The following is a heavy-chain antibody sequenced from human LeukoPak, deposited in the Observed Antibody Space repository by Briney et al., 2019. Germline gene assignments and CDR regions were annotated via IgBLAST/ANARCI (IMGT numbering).Heavy chain of an antibody. D-gene: IGHD3-22*01. J-gene: IGHJ4*02. CDR3: ARDVYDSSGYYAIDY. CDR1: GFTFSTYS. CDR2: ISSSSTYI. Sequence: GGSLRLSCAASGFTFSTYSLNWVRQAPGKGLEWVSSISSSSTYIYYADSVKGRFSISRDNAKNSLYLQMNSLRAEDTAVYYCARDVYDSSGYYAIDYWGQGTLVTVSS. V-gene: IGHV3-21*01.